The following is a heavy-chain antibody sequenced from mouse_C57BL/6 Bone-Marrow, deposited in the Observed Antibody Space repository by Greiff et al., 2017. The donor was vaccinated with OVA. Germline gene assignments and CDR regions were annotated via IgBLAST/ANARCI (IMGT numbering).Heavy chain of an antibody. CDR2: IRSKSNNYAT. Sequence: EVKLMESGGGLVQPKGSLKLSCAASGFSFNTYAMNWVRQAPGKGLEWVARIRSKSNNYATYYADSVKDRFTISRDDSESMLYLQMNNLKTEDTAMYYCVRHEGLLREGAMDYWGQGTSVTVSS. CDR3: VRHEGLLREGAMDY. CDR1: GFSFNTYA. D-gene: IGHD2-3*01. V-gene: IGHV10-1*01. J-gene: IGHJ4*01.